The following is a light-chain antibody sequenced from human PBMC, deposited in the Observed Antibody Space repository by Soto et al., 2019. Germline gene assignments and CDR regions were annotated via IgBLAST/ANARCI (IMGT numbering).Light chain of an antibody. V-gene: IGKV3-11*01. CDR1: QSISNF. CDR3: QQRSDRLT. CDR2: DAS. J-gene: IGKJ4*01. Sequence: EVVLTQSPATLSLSPGERATLSCRASQSISNFLAWYQQRAGQSPRLLIYDASNRATGIPARFSGSGSGTDFTLTINSLEPEDFAVYYCQQRSDRLTFGGGTKV.